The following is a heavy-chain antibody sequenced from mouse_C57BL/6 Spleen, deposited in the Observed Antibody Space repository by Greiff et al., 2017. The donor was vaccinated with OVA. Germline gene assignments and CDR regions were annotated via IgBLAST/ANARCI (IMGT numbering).Heavy chain of an antibody. CDR2: ISYSGST. D-gene: IGHD1-1*01. CDR3: ARAGLLRYPAWFAY. J-gene: IGHJ3*01. V-gene: IGHV3-1*01. CDR1: GYSITSGYD. Sequence: EVKVVESGPGMVKPSQSLSLTCTVTGYSITSGYDWHWIRHFPGNKLEWMGYISYSGSTNYNPSLKSRISITHDTSKNHFFLKLNSVTTEDTATYYCARAGLLRYPAWFAYWGQGTLVTVSA.